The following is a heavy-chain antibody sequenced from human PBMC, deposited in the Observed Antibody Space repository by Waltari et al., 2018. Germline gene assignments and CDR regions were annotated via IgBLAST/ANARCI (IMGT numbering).Heavy chain of an antibody. D-gene: IGHD4-17*01. CDR2: ITWDSDNI. CDR1: GFTFDDYA. CDR3: ARDTGEYRVLDY. Sequence: EVQLVESGGGLVQPGESLTLSCAASGFTFDDYAMHWFRQRPGKGLEWVSGITWDSDNIDYADSVRGRFSISRDNAQSILFLTMNSLKPEDTALYFCARDTGEYRVLDYWGQGTLVTVSS. V-gene: IGHV3-9*01. J-gene: IGHJ4*02.